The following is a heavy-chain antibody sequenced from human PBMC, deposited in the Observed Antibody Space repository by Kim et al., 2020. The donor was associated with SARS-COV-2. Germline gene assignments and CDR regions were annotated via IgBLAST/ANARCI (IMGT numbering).Heavy chain of an antibody. CDR1: GFTFSSYG. J-gene: IGHJ5*02. V-gene: IGHV3-33*01. CDR3: VRDLGTYPHNWFDP. D-gene: IGHD3-10*01. CDR2: IWYDGSNK. Sequence: GGSLRLSCAASGFTFSSYGMHWVCQAPGKGLEWVAIIWYDGSNKYHADSVKGRFTISRDDSKNMLYLQMNSLRAEDTAVYYCVRDLGTYPHNWFDPWGQGTLVTVAS.